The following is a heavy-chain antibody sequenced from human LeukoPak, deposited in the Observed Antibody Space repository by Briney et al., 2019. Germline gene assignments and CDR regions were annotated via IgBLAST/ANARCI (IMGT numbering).Heavy chain of an antibody. CDR3: TRQRSGRPLDF. J-gene: IGHJ4*02. D-gene: IGHD5-12*01. CDR1: GYSFPTYW. V-gene: IGHV5-10-1*01. Sequence: GESLKISCKGSGYSFPTYWITWVRQMPGKGLEWMGRIDPSDSYTNYSPSFQGHFTISADKSISTAYLQWSSLKAPDTAMYYCTRQRSGRPLDFWGQGTLVTVSS. CDR2: IDPSDSYT.